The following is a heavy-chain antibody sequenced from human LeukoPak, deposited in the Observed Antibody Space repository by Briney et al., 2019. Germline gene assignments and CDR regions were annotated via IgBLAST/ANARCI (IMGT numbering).Heavy chain of an antibody. CDR3: TIGLAGDWDAFDI. Sequence: ASVKVSCTTSGYTFTTCAVHWVRQAPGQRLEWMGWIHADSGNTKYSQKLQGRVAIARDTSASIIYMELTSLRIEDTAVYFCTIGLAGDWDAFDIWGLGTMVTVSS. CDR1: GYTFTTCA. V-gene: IGHV1-3*01. D-gene: IGHD6-19*01. J-gene: IGHJ3*02. CDR2: IHADSGNT.